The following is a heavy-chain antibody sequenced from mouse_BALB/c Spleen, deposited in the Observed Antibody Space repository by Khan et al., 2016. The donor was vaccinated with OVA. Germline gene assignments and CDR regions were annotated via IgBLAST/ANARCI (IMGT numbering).Heavy chain of an antibody. Sequence: QVQLQQSGAELVRPGVSVKISCKVSGYKFTDYAMHWVKQSHAKGLEWLGVISTYYGDADYSQKFKGKATMTVDRSSSTAYLELARLTSEDSARCYCTRGVKFAYWGQGTLVTVSA. J-gene: IGHJ3*01. CDR3: TRGVKFAY. CDR1: GYKFTDYA. V-gene: IGHV1S137*01. CDR2: ISTYYGDA.